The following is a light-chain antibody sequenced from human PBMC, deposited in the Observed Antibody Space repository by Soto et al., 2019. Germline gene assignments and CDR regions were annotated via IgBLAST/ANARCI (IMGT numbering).Light chain of an antibody. Sequence: QSALTQPASVSGSPGQSITISCTGTSSDVGAYNFVSWYQQYPGKAPKLMIYDVSNRPSEVSYRFSGSKSGNTASLTISGLQADDEADYYCSSYTTITTYVFGTGTKLTVL. J-gene: IGLJ1*01. CDR1: SSDVGAYNF. V-gene: IGLV2-14*03. CDR2: DVS. CDR3: SSYTTITTYV.